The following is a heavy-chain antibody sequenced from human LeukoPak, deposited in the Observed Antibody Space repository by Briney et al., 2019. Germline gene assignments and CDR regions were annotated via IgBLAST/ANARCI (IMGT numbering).Heavy chain of an antibody. J-gene: IGHJ4*02. CDR1: GFTFSSYS. D-gene: IGHD3-3*01. V-gene: IGHV3-23*01. CDR3: AKTPAPVFGSKHYFDY. Sequence: GGSLRLSCAASGFTFSSYSMNWVRQAPGKGLEWVSGISGSGTNTDYADSVKGRFTIPRDNSKNTLYLQMNSLRAEDTAVYYCAKTPAPVFGSKHYFDYWGQGTLVTVSS. CDR2: ISGSGTNT.